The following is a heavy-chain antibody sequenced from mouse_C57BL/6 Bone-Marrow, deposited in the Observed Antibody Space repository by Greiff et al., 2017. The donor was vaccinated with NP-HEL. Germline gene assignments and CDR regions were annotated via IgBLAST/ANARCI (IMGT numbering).Heavy chain of an antibody. CDR2: IHPNSGST. CDR1: GYTFTSYR. CDR3: AREGNYYGNWYFDV. J-gene: IGHJ1*03. V-gene: IGHV1-64*01. D-gene: IGHD1-1*01. Sequence: QVQLQQPGAELVKPGASVKLSCKASGYTFTSYRMHWVKQRPGQGLEWIGMIHPNSGSTNYNEKFKSKATLTVDKSSSTAYMQLSSLTSEDSAVYYCAREGNYYGNWYFDVWGTGTTVTVSS.